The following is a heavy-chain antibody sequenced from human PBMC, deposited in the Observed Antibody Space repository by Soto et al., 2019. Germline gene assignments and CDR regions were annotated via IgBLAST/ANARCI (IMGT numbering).Heavy chain of an antibody. J-gene: IGHJ6*02. CDR3: ARVPDSSLGTMDV. CDR2: MFPGDSDT. Sequence: PGESLTSSVRRSGYSFTPYWIGWVRQLPGQGLEWMGVMFPGDSDTRYSPSFQGQVTMSADPSTNTAYLEWSSLKAADSAMYYCARVPDSSLGTMDVWGQGTTVTVSS. D-gene: IGHD6-19*01. CDR1: GYSFTPYW. V-gene: IGHV5-51*01.